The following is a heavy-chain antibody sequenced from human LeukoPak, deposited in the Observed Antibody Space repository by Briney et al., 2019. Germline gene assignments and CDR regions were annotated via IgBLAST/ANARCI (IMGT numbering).Heavy chain of an antibody. J-gene: IGHJ4*02. CDR1: GFTFSSYG. D-gene: IGHD3-22*01. V-gene: IGHV3-33*01. CDR2: IWYDGSNK. CDR3: ARDGHYDSSGYPLDY. Sequence: GRSLRLSCAASGFTFSSYGMQWVRQAPGKGLEWVAVIWYDGSNKYYADSVKGRFTISRDNSKNTLYLQMNSLRAEDTAVYYCARDGHYDSSGYPLDYWGQGTLVTVSS.